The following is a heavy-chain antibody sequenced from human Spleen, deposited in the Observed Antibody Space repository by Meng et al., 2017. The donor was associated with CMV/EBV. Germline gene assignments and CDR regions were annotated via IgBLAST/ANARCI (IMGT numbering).Heavy chain of an antibody. J-gene: IGHJ4*02. CDR1: GYTFTGYY. V-gene: IGHV1-2*02. Sequence: ASVKVSCKASGYTFTGYYLHWVRQAPGQGLEWMGWISPNSGDTKYAQKFQGRVTMTRDTSIATAYVEVRGLRSDDTAIYYCARDLTTAHDYWGPGTLVTVSS. CDR3: ARDLTTAHDY. D-gene: IGHD2-21*02. CDR2: ISPNSGDT.